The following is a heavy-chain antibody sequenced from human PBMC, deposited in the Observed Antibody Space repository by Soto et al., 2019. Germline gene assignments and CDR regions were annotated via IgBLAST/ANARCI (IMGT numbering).Heavy chain of an antibody. Sequence: PSETLSLTXTVSGASISGFYWSWIRKSAGKGLEWIGRIHATGTTDYNPSLKSRVMMSVDTSKKQFSLKLRSVTAADTAVYYCVRDGTKTLRDWFDPWGQGISVTSPQ. V-gene: IGHV4-4*07. CDR2: IHATGTT. J-gene: IGHJ5*02. CDR1: GASISGFY. D-gene: IGHD1-1*01. CDR3: VRDGTKTLRDWFDP.